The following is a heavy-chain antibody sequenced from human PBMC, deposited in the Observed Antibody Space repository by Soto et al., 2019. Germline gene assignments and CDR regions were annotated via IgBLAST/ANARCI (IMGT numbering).Heavy chain of an antibody. Sequence: PGGSLRLSCAASGFTFSSYGMHWVRQAPGKGLEWVAVISYDGSNKYYADSVKGRFTISRDNSKNTLYLQMNSLRAEDTAVYYCAKDLPADSFYNRVDDWGQGTPVPVS. D-gene: IGHD2-2*01. CDR2: ISYDGSNK. J-gene: IGHJ4*01. CDR1: GFTFSSYG. CDR3: AKDLPADSFYNRVDD. V-gene: IGHV3-30*18.